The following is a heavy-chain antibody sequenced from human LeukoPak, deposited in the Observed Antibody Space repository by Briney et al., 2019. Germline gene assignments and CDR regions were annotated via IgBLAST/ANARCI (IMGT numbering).Heavy chain of an antibody. V-gene: IGHV3-53*01. CDR3: ARKTPSGGWNFDY. CDR1: GFTVRSNY. D-gene: IGHD6-19*01. Sequence: GGSLRLSCAASGFTVRSNYIRWVRQAPGKGLEWVPVIFSDGSSYYTDSVKGRFSISIDISKNTLYLQMNSLRAEDTAMYYCARKTPSGGWNFDYWGQGTLVTVSS. CDR2: IFSDGSS. J-gene: IGHJ4*02.